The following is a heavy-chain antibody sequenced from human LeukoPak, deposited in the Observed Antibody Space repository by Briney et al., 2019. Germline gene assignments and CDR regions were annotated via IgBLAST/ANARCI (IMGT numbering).Heavy chain of an antibody. J-gene: IGHJ4*02. CDR2: VSYDGNEK. V-gene: IGHV3-30*03. D-gene: IGHD4-23*01. CDR3: ASQVVTLGYDY. CDR1: GFTFSRHG. Sequence: GGSLRLSCAVSGFTFSRHGMHWVRQAPGKGLEWVAVVSYDGNEKYYVDSVKGRFTVSRDNSKSTLHLQMNSLTAEDTGVYYCASQVVTLGYDYWGQGTLVTVSS.